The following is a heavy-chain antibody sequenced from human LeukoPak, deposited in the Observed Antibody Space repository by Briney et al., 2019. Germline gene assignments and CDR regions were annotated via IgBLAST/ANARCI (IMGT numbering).Heavy chain of an antibody. Sequence: GGSLRLSCAASGFTFSSNSMNWVRQAPGKGLGWVSSISSSSSYIYYADSVKGRFTISRDNAKNSLYLQMNSLRAEDTAVYHCARDRGDGYNTNWGQGTLVTVSS. V-gene: IGHV3-21*01. CDR1: GFTFSSNS. CDR3: ARDRGDGYNTN. D-gene: IGHD5-24*01. CDR2: ISSSSSYI. J-gene: IGHJ4*02.